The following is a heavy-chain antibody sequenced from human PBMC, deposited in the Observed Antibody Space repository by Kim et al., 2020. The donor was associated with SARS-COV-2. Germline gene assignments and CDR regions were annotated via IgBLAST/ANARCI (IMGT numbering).Heavy chain of an antibody. D-gene: IGHD2-15*01. Sequence: GGSLRLSCVASGFTFSTYSMIWVRQAPGKGLELVSSISGRSTYIYYADSLEGRFTIPKDNAKHSLFLQINSLRAEDTAVYYCAIDLCIGGRCFDYWSQGT. CDR1: GFTFSTYS. CDR3: AIDLCIGGRCFDY. CDR2: ISGRSTYI. J-gene: IGHJ4*02. V-gene: IGHV3-21*01.